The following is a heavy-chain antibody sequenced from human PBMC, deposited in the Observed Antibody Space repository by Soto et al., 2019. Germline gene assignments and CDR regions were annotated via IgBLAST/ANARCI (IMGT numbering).Heavy chain of an antibody. CDR1: GYIFVNYG. Sequence: QVQLVQSGDEVRKPGSSVKVSCKASGYIFVNYGIAWVRQAPGQGLEWMGWISTYSGNTHYATKVQGRLTMTTDTSPSTAYLDLGRLTSEDTAVYYCAMVDNYVTPPPQDVWGQGTTVTVSS. V-gene: IGHV1-18*01. J-gene: IGHJ6*02. CDR2: ISTYSGNT. D-gene: IGHD3-16*01. CDR3: AMVDNYVTPPPQDV.